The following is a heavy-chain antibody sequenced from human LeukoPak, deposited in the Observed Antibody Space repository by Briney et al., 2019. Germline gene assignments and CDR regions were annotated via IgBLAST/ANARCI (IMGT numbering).Heavy chain of an antibody. J-gene: IGHJ4*02. V-gene: IGHV5-51*01. D-gene: IGHD7-27*01. CDR2: IYPGDSDT. CDR1: GYSFTSYW. Sequence: GESLKISCKGSGYSFTSYWIGWVRQMPGKGLEWMGIIYPGDSDTGYSPSFQGQVTISADKSITTAYLQWSSLKASDTAMYYCARRGTGDNRHFDYWGQGTLVTVSS. CDR3: ARRGTGDNRHFDY.